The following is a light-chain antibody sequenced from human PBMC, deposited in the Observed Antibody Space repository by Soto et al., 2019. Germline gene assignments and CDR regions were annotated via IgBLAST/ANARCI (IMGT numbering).Light chain of an antibody. V-gene: IGLV2-23*01. CDR2: EVN. CDR1: SSDLGSYNV. CDR3: CSYVGSGTLL. J-gene: IGLJ3*02. Sequence: QSVLTQPASVSGSPGQSINISCTGSSSDLGSYNVVSWYQQQPDKAPKLMIYEVNNRPSGVSNRFSGSKSGNTASLTISGLQPEDEADYYCCSYVGSGTLLFGGGTKLTVL.